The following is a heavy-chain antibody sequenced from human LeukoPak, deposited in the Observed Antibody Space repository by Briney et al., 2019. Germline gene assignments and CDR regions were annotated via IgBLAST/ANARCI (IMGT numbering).Heavy chain of an antibody. Sequence: PGGSLRLSCAASGFTFSSYAMHWVRQAPGKGLEYVSAISSNGGSTYYANSVKGRFTISRDNSKNTLYLQMGSLRAEDMAVYYCARGIAVATITFRWFDPWGQGTLVTVSS. CDR2: ISSNGGST. D-gene: IGHD5-12*01. V-gene: IGHV3-64*01. J-gene: IGHJ5*02. CDR1: GFTFSSYA. CDR3: ARGIAVATITFRWFDP.